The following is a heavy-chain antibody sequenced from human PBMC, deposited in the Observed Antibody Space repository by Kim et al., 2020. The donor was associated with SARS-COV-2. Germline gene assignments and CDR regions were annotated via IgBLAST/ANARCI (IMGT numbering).Heavy chain of an antibody. CDR1: GGTFSSYA. J-gene: IGHJ6*02. V-gene: IGHV1-69*04. CDR3: ARDDLLWFGELFGNYYYYGMDV. CDR2: IIPILGIA. Sequence: SVKVSCKASGGTFSSYAISWVRQAPGQGLEWMGRIIPILGIANYAQKFQGRVTITADKSTSTAYMELSSLRSEDTAVYYCARDDLLWFGELFGNYYYYGMDVWGQGTTVTVSS. D-gene: IGHD3-10*01.